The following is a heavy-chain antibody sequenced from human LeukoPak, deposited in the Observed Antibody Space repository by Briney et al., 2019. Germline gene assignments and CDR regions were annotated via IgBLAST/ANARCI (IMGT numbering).Heavy chain of an antibody. CDR1: GFTFSSYS. CDR2: ISSGSSYI. V-gene: IGHV3-21*01. D-gene: IGHD6-6*01. J-gene: IGHJ4*02. Sequence: GGSLRLSCAASGFTFSSYSMNWVRQAPGKGLEWVSSISSGSSYIYYADSVKGRLTISRDNAKNSLYLQMNSLRAEDTAVYYCARGGTSSLSSLDYWGQGTLVTVSS. CDR3: ARGGTSSLSSLDY.